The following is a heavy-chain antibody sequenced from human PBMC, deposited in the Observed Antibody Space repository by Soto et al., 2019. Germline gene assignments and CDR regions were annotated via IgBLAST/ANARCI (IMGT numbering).Heavy chain of an antibody. J-gene: IGHJ4*02. V-gene: IGHV1-69*13. Sequence: SVKVSCKASGGTFSSYAISWVRQAPGQGVEWMGGNIPILGTANYAQKLQGRVTITADESTSTAYMELSSLSSEDNAVYYCARSEEYYGSGSYYHFDYWGQGTLVTISS. CDR3: ARSEEYYGSGSYYHFDY. CDR1: GGTFSSYA. CDR2: NIPILGTA. D-gene: IGHD3-10*01.